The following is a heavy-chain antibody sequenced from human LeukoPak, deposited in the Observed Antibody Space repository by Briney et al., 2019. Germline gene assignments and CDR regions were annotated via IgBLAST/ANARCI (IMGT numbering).Heavy chain of an antibody. V-gene: IGHV3-49*04. J-gene: IGHJ4*02. CDR2: IRSKTHGGTT. D-gene: IGHD1-26*01. Sequence: SGGSLRLSCTGSGFIFGDYAMSWVRQAPGKGLEWVGFIRSKTHGGTTEFAAPVKGRFSISRDDSKRIAYLQMNSLKTEDTAVYYCTTEWELLRFDYWGQGTLVTVSS. CDR1: GFIFGDYA. CDR3: TTEWELLRFDY.